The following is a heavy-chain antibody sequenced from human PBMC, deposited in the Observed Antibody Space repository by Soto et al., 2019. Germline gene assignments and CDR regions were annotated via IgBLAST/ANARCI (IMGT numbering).Heavy chain of an antibody. CDR3: ARVFPLGMASTGEGWYFDL. CDR2: IIPIFGTA. V-gene: IGHV1-69*01. Sequence: QVQLVQSGAEVKKPGSSVKVSCKASGGTFSSYAISWVRQAPGQGLEWMGGIIPIFGTANYAQKFQGRVTINADESTSTAYMELSSLRSEDTAVYYCARVFPLGMASTGEGWYFDLWGRGTLVTVSS. D-gene: IGHD7-27*01. CDR1: GGTFSSYA. J-gene: IGHJ2*01.